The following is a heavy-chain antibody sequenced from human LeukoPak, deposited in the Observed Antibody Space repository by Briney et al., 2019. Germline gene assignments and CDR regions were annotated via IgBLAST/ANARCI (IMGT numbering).Heavy chain of an antibody. CDR3: ARDVYYGSGSPRLDY. CDR2: MSRSGDII. J-gene: IGHJ4*02. V-gene: IGHV3-48*01. Sequence: GGSLRLSCAASGFTFSDYNMNWVRQVPGKGLESVSYMSRSGDIIYYADSVKGRFTISRDNAKNSLYLQMNSLRAEDTAVYYCARDVYYGSGSPRLDYWGQGTLVTVSS. D-gene: IGHD3-10*01. CDR1: GFTFSDYN.